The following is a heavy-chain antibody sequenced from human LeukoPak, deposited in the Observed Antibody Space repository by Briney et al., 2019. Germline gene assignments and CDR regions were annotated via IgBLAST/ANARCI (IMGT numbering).Heavy chain of an antibody. Sequence: SETLSLTCAVSGYSISSGYYWGWIRQPPGKGLEWIGSIYHSGSTYYNPSLKSRVTISVDTSKNQFSLKLSSVTAADTAVYYCARTPGDYGFDYWGQGTLVTVSS. V-gene: IGHV4-38-2*01. D-gene: IGHD4-17*01. J-gene: IGHJ4*02. CDR3: ARTPGDYGFDY. CDR1: GYSISSGYY. CDR2: IYHSGST.